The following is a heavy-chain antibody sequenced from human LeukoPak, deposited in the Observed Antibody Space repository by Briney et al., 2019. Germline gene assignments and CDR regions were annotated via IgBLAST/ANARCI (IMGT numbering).Heavy chain of an antibody. V-gene: IGHV1-24*01. D-gene: IGHD3-9*01. CDR2: FDPEDGET. Sequence: ASVKVSCKVSGYTLTELSMHWVRQAPGKGLEWMGGFDPEDGETIYAQKFQGRVTMSEDTSTDTAYTELSSLRSEDTAVYYCVADWLRRRDYWGQGTLVTVSS. CDR3: VADWLRRRDY. J-gene: IGHJ4*02. CDR1: GYTLTELS.